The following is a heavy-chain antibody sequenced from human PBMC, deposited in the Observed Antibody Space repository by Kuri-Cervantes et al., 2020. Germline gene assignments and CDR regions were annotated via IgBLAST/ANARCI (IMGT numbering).Heavy chain of an antibody. D-gene: IGHD6-13*01. J-gene: IGHJ4*02. V-gene: IGHV4-59*08. CDR3: ARPSNWYYFDY. CDR2: IYYSGST. CDR1: GGSISSYY. Sequence: SEIRSLTCTVSGGSISSYYWSWIRQPPGKGLEWIGYIYYSGSTYYNPSLKSRVTISVDTSKNQFSLKLSSVTAADTAVYYCARPSNWYYFDYWGQGTLVTVSS.